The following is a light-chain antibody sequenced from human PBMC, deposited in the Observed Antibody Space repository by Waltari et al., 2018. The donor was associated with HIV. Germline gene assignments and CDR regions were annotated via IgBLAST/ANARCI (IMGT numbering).Light chain of an antibody. CDR1: SSYVGCFNY. J-gene: IGLJ2*01. CDR3: CSYAGRNTLL. Sequence: QSALTQPRSVSGSPGLSVPTPCPVTSSYVGCFNYSTCHQQYPGRAPKLMIYDVTKRPSGVPDRFSGSKSGNTASLTISGLQAEDEADYYCCSYAGRNTLLFGGGTTLTVL. CDR2: DVT. V-gene: IGLV2-11*01.